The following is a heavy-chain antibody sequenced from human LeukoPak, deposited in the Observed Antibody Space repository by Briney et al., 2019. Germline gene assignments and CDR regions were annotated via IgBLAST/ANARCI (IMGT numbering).Heavy chain of an antibody. D-gene: IGHD3-10*01. Sequence: SVKVSCKASGGTFSSYAISWVRQAPGQGLQWMGGIIPIFGTANYAQKFQGRVTITAGKSTSTAYMELSSLRSEDTAVYYCARDQGFGEFPPRYYYGMDVWGKGTTVTVSS. V-gene: IGHV1-69*06. J-gene: IGHJ6*04. CDR2: IIPIFGTA. CDR1: GGTFSSYA. CDR3: ARDQGFGEFPPRYYYGMDV.